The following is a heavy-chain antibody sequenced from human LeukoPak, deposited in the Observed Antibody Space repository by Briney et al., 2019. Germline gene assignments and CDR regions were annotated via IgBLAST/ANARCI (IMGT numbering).Heavy chain of an antibody. CDR1: GFTFGDYV. CDR3: TRGSGTFFGVARDGFDS. V-gene: IGHV3-49*03. D-gene: IGHD3-3*01. J-gene: IGHJ4*02. CDR2: IRTKAYGGTT. Sequence: GGSLRLSCTASGFTFGDYVVTWFRQAPGKGLEWVGFIRTKAYGGTTEYAASVKGRFTISRDDSESIAYLQMNSLKTEDTAVYYCTRGSGTFFGVARDGFDSWGQGTLVTVSS.